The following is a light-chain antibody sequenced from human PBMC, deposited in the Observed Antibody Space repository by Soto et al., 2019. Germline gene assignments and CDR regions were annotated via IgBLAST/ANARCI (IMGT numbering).Light chain of an antibody. J-gene: IGKJ1*01. V-gene: IGKV3-15*01. CDR3: LEYDNRPPQM. CDR2: ATS. Sequence: EILMTQSPATLSVSPGDSATLSCRASRSVDTDLAWYQQKPGQAPRLLVFATSARATGVPDRFRGSRSGTDFTRASKRWQPEDAETEFCLEYDNRPPQMVGQGAKVDIK. CDR1: RSVDTD.